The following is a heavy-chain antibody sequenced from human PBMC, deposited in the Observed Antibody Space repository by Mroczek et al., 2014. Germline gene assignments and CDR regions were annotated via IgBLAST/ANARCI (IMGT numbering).Heavy chain of an antibody. J-gene: IGHJ4*02. CDR2: MNPNSGNT. V-gene: IGHV1-8*01. CDR1: GYTFTSYD. Sequence: QVQLVQSGAEVKKPGASVKVSCKASGYTFTSYDINWVRQATGQGLEWMGWMNPNSGNTGYAQKFQGRVTMTRNTSISTAYMELSSLRSEDTAVYYCARVPLLWFGELTYYFDYWGQGTLVTVSS. D-gene: IGHD3-10*01. CDR3: ARVPLLWFGELTYYFDY.